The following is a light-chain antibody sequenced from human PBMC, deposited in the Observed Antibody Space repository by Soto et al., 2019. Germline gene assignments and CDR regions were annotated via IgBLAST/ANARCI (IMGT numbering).Light chain of an antibody. CDR1: QSVGRD. J-gene: IGKJ3*01. CDR2: GAS. CDR3: QQYGSSPGLFT. V-gene: IGKV3-15*01. Sequence: EIVMTQSPGTLSVSPGERATLSCRASQSVGRDLAWYQQKPGQAPRLLIYGASTWATGIPASFSGSGSGAEFTLTISSLQSEDFAVYFCQQYGSSPGLFTFGPGSKVDFK.